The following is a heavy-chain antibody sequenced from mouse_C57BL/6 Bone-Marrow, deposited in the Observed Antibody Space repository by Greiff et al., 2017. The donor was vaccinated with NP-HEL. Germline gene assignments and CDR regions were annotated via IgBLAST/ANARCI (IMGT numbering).Heavy chain of an antibody. CDR3: ARYGPYYYGSSFYWYFDV. V-gene: IGHV1-75*01. J-gene: IGHJ1*03. Sequence: VKLMESGPELVKPGASVKISCKASGYTFTDYYINWVKQRPGQGLEWIGWIFPGSGSTYYNEKFKGKATLTVDKSSSTAYMLLSSLTSEDSAVYFCARYGPYYYGSSFYWYFDVWGTGTTVTVSS. CDR2: IFPGSGST. D-gene: IGHD1-1*01. CDR1: GYTFTDYY.